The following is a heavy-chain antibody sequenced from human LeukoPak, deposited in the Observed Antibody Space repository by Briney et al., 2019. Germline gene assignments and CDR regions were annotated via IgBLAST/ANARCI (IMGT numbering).Heavy chain of an antibody. J-gene: IGHJ4*02. CDR1: GFTFSSYT. Sequence: GGSLRLSCAASGFTFSSYTMDWVRQAPGKGLEWVSSISSSRSYIDYADSVKGRFTISRDNAKNSLHLQMNSLRAEDTAVYCCAAGEWLGHYWGQGTLVTVSS. CDR3: AAGEWLGHY. V-gene: IGHV3-21*01. CDR2: ISSSRSYI. D-gene: IGHD3-16*01.